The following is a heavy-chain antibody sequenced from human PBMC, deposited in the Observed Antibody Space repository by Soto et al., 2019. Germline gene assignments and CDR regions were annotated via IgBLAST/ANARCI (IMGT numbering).Heavy chain of an antibody. CDR2: INHSRST. Sequence: QVQLQQWGAGLLKPSETLSLTCAVYGGSFSGYYWGWIRQPPGRGLEWIGEINHSRSTNYNPSLKSRVTISVDTSKNQFSLKLSSVTAADTAVYYCARPRVAAAGRALGYWGQGTLVTVSS. D-gene: IGHD6-13*01. CDR3: ARPRVAAAGRALGY. V-gene: IGHV4-34*01. J-gene: IGHJ4*02. CDR1: GGSFSGYY.